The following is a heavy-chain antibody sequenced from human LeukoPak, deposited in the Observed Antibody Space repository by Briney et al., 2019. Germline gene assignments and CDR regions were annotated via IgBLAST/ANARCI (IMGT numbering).Heavy chain of an antibody. CDR1: GVSISSGSYY. V-gene: IGHV4-61*02. J-gene: IGHJ5*02. D-gene: IGHD3-10*01. Sequence: PSGTLSLTCTVSGVSISSGSYYWSWLRQPAGKRLEWIGRINTSGSTNYNPSLKSRVTISVDTPKNQFSLKLTSVTAADTAVYYCVSAKFLVRGVSWFDPWGQGTLVTVST. CDR3: VSAKFLVRGVSWFDP. CDR2: INTSGST.